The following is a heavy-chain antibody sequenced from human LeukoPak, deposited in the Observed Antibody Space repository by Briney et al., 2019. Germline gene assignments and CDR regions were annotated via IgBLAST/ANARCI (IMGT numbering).Heavy chain of an antibody. CDR1: GGSLSSGDYY. D-gene: IGHD2-2*02. Sequence: SETLSLTCPVSGGSLSSGDYYWSWIRQPPGKGLEWIGYIYYSGSTYCNPSLKSRVTISVDTSKNQFSLKLSSVTAADTAVYYCASREGSQGGYCSSTSCYTGYYWGQGTLVTVSS. CDR2: IYYSGST. V-gene: IGHV4-30-4*08. CDR3: ASREGSQGGYCSSTSCYTGYY. J-gene: IGHJ4*02.